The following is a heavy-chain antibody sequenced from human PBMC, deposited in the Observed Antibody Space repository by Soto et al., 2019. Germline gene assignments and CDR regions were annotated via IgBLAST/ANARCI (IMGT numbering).Heavy chain of an antibody. Sequence: QVQLQESGPGLVKPSQSLSLTCTVSGGSISSSDYYWIWIRQPPGKGLEWIGYIAYSGSTYYNPSLKSRVTISIDTSKNQCSLKRSSVTAADTAVYYCASSFYYGSGRCMHLDVWGQGTTVTVSS. D-gene: IGHD3-10*01. CDR1: GGSISSSDYY. J-gene: IGHJ6*02. CDR2: IAYSGST. V-gene: IGHV4-30-4*01. CDR3: ASSFYYGSGRCMHLDV.